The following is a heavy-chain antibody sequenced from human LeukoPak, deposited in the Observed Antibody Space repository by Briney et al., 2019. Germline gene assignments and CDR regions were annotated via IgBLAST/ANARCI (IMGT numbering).Heavy chain of an antibody. J-gene: IGHJ4*02. CDR2: IYPGDSDT. D-gene: IGHD6-6*01. V-gene: IGHV5-51*01. Sequence: GESLKTSCKGSGYSFTSYWIGWVRQMPGKGLEWMGIIYPGDSDTRYSPSFQGQVTISADKSISTAYLQWSSLKASDTAVYYCARHRGIAARPSYFDYWGQGTLVTVSS. CDR1: GYSFTSYW. CDR3: ARHRGIAARPSYFDY.